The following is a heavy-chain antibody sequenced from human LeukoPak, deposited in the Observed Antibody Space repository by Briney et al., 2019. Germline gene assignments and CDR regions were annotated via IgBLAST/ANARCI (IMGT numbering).Heavy chain of an antibody. V-gene: IGHV3-73*01. J-gene: IGHJ4*02. CDR1: GFTFSASA. CDR3: AKAKAPNQNYD. CDR2: RSKANSYAT. Sequence: GGSLKLSCAASGFTFSASALHWVRQASGKGLEWVGRRSKANSYATAYAASVEGRFTISRDDSKNTAYLEMNSLKTEDTAVYYCAKAKAPNQNYDWGQGTMVTVSS. D-gene: IGHD1-7*01.